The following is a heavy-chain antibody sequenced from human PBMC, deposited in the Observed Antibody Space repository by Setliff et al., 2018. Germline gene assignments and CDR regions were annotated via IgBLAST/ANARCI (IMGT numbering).Heavy chain of an antibody. CDR2: IDSRSSHI. CDR1: GFSFRSYA. D-gene: IGHD3-10*01. Sequence: PGGSLRLSCEASGFSFRSYAMNWVRQAPGKGLEWVSSIDSRSSHIKYADSVKGRFTISRDNAKNSLFLQMDNLRAEDTAQYFCARDSSHFIRVLDSWGQGTLVTVSS. J-gene: IGHJ4*02. CDR3: ARDSSHFIRVLDS. V-gene: IGHV3-21*01.